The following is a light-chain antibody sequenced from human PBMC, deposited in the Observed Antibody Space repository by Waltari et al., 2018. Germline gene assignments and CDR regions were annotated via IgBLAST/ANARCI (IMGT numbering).Light chain of an antibody. J-gene: IGLJ2*01. CDR3: TAYAGSHNWV. Sequence: QSALTQPPSASGSPGQSVTISCTGTSSDVGGYNYVSWYQHHPGKAPKLMITEVNKRPSGVPDRFSGSKSGNTASLTVSGLQADDDADYYCTAYAGSHNWVFGGGTKLTVL. V-gene: IGLV2-8*01. CDR2: EVN. CDR1: SSDVGGYNY.